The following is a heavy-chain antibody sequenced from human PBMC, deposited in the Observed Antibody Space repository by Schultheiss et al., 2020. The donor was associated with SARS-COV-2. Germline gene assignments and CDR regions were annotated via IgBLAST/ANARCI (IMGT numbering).Heavy chain of an antibody. D-gene: IGHD3-9*01. Sequence: GGSLRLSCAASGFTFSSYGMHWVRQAPGKGLEWVAVIWYDGSNKYYADSVKGRFTISRDSAKNSLYLQMNSLRAEDTAVYYCVRDRVYYDILTGYYNVRAFDIWGQGTMVTVSS. CDR1: GFTFSSYG. J-gene: IGHJ3*02. CDR2: IWYDGSNK. CDR3: VRDRVYYDILTGYYNVRAFDI. V-gene: IGHV3-33*01.